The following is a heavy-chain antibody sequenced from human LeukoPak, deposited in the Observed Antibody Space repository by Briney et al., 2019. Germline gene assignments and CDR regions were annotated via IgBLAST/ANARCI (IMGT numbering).Heavy chain of an antibody. J-gene: IGHJ4*02. Sequence: SETLSLTCTVSGGSISSYYWSWIRQPPGKGLEWTGYIYYSGSTNYNPSLKSRVTISVDTSKNQFSLKLSSVTAADTAVYYCARGRRGIVGATVFDYWGQGTLVTVSS. CDR1: GGSISSYY. CDR3: ARGRRGIVGATVFDY. V-gene: IGHV4-59*01. D-gene: IGHD1-26*01. CDR2: IYYSGST.